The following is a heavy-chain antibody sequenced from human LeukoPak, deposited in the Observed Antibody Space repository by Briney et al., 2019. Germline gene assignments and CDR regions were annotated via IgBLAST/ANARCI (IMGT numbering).Heavy chain of an antibody. CDR3: ARGAYSGSIFDY. V-gene: IGHV3-21*01. D-gene: IGHD1-26*01. J-gene: IGHJ4*02. CDR1: GFTFSSYS. Sequence: PGGSLRLSCAASGFTFSSYSMNWVRQAPGKGLEWVSSISSSSSYIYYADSVKGRFTISRDSAKNSLYLQMNSLRAEDTAVYYCARGAYSGSIFDYWGQGTLVTVSS. CDR2: ISSSSSYI.